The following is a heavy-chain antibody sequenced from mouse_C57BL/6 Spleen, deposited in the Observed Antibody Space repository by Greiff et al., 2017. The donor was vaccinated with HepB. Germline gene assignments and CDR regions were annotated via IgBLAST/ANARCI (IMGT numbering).Heavy chain of an antibody. CDR2: IYPSDSET. D-gene: IGHD2-5*01. J-gene: IGHJ4*01. Sequence: QVQLKQPGAELVRPGSSVKLSCKASGYTFTSYWMDWVKQRPGQGLEWIGNIYPSDSETHYNQKFKDKATLTVDKSSSTAYMQLSSLTSEDSAVYYCARYSNPGDYAMDYWGQGTSVTVSS. CDR1: GYTFTSYW. V-gene: IGHV1-61*01. CDR3: ARYSNPGDYAMDY.